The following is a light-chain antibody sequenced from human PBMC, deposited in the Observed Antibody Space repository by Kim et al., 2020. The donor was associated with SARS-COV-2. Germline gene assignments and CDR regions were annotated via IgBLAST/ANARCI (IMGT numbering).Light chain of an antibody. CDR1: HTVSSSY. J-gene: IGKJ1*01. CDR2: GTF. Sequence: EIVLTQSPGTLSLSPGERATLSCRASHTVSSSYLAWYQQKPGQAPRLLMYGTFKRATGIPDRFSGSGSGSGTDFTLTINRLEPEDFAVYYCQQYDTSPSWTFGPGTKVDIK. CDR3: QQYDTSPSWT. V-gene: IGKV3-20*01.